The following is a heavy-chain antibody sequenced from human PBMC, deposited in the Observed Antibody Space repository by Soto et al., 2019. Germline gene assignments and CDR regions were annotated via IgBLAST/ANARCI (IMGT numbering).Heavy chain of an antibody. D-gene: IGHD6-13*01. J-gene: IGHJ6*02. CDR2: IYPGDSDT. V-gene: IGHV5-51*01. CDR3: ARQQTASSSWYSPFYYYYGMDV. Sequence: GESLKISCKGSGYSFTSYWIGWVRQMPGKGLEWMGIIYPGDSDTRYSPSFQGQVTISADKSISTAYLQWSSLKASDTAMYYCARQQTASSSWYSPFYYYYGMDVWGQGTTVTVSS. CDR1: GYSFTSYW.